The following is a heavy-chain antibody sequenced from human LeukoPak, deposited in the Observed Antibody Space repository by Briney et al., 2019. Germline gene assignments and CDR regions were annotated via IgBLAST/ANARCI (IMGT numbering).Heavy chain of an antibody. CDR1: GGTFSSYA. CDR2: IIPIFGTA. J-gene: IGHJ1*01. D-gene: IGHD2-15*01. CDR3: ARGYCSGGSCYSYFQH. Sequence: SVKVSCKASGGTFSSYAISWVRQALGQGLEWMGGIIPIFGTANYAQKFQGRVTITTDESTSTAYMELSSLRSEDTAVYYCARGYCSGGSCYSYFQHWGQGTLVTVSS. V-gene: IGHV1-69*05.